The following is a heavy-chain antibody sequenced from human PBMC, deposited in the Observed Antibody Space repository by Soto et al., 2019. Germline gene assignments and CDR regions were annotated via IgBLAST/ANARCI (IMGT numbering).Heavy chain of an antibody. CDR3: ASSQSSGWASYYYYGMDV. CDR2: ISYDGSNK. J-gene: IGHJ6*02. CDR1: GFTFSSYA. V-gene: IGHV3-30-3*01. D-gene: IGHD6-19*01. Sequence: QVQLVESGGGVVQPGRSLRLSCAASGFTFSSYAMHWVRQAPGKGLEWVAVISYDGSNKYYADSVKGRFTISRDNSKNTLYLQMNRLTAEDTAAYYCASSQSSGWASYYYYGMDVWGQGTTVTVSS.